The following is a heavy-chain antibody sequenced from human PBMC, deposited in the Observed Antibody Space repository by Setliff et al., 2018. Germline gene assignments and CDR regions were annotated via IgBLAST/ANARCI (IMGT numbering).Heavy chain of an antibody. D-gene: IGHD2-2*01. CDR3: AKDQKLYYYHRAKNL. J-gene: IGHJ4*02. CDR2: IDWDDDK. V-gene: IGHV2-70*11. Sequence: GSGPTLVNPTQTLTLTCTFSGFSLSTSGMCVSWIRQPPGKALEWLARIDWDDDKYYSTSLKTRLTISKDTSKNQVVLTMTNMDPVDMALYYCAKDQKLYYYHRAKNLWGQGTLVTVSS. CDR1: GFSLSTSGMC.